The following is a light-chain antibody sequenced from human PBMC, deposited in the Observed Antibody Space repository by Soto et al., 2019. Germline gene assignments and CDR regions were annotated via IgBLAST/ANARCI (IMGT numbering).Light chain of an antibody. CDR1: NIGSKS. V-gene: IGLV3-21*04. J-gene: IGLJ2*01. CDR3: QVWDSSSDHVV. Sequence: SYELTQPPSVSVAPGKTARIICGGNNIGSKSVHWYQQKPGQAPVLVIYYDSDRPSGIPERFSGSNSGNTASLTIRRVEAGDEADYYCQVWDSSSDHVVFGGGTKLTVL. CDR2: YDS.